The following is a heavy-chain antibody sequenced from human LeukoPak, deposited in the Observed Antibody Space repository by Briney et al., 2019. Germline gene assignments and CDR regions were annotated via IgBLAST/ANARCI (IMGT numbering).Heavy chain of an antibody. CDR3: ARESRGTVTKGVYWYFDL. J-gene: IGHJ2*01. D-gene: IGHD4-17*01. CDR2: IIPIFGTA. V-gene: IGHV1-69*13. Sequence: ASVKVSCKASGGTFSSYAISWVRQAPGQGLEWMGGIIPIFGTANYAQKFQGRVTITADESTSTAYMELSSLRSEDTAVYYCARESRGTVTKGVYWYFDLWGRGTLVTVSS. CDR1: GGTFSSYA.